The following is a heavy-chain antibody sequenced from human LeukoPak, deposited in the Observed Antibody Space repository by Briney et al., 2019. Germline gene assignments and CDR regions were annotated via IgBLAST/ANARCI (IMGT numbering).Heavy chain of an antibody. J-gene: IGHJ4*02. CDR3: ARKSARTSGTHRSPAFDY. V-gene: IGHV1-2*02. CDR2: INPNSGGT. CDR1: GYTFTGYY. Sequence: ASVKVSCKASGYTFTGYYMHWVRPPPGQGLEWMGWINPNSGGTNYAQKFQGRVTMTRDTSISTAYMELSRLRSDDTAVYYCARKSARTSGTHRSPAFDYWGQGTLVTVSS. D-gene: IGHD1-26*01.